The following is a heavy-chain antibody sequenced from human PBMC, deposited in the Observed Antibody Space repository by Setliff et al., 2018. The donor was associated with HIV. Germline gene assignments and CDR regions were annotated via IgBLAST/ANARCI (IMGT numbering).Heavy chain of an antibody. CDR2: ISVKNGNT. J-gene: IGHJ1*01. CDR1: GYTFISYG. V-gene: IGHV1-18*01. D-gene: IGHD6-13*01. Sequence: ASVKVSCKASGYTFISYGVSWVRQAPGQGLEWMGWISVKNGNTNYAQKFQGRVTMTTDTSTDTAYMELSGLRSDDTAMYYCATDPGYSSTWYSESFQHWGQGTVVTVSS. CDR3: ATDPGYSSTWYSESFQH.